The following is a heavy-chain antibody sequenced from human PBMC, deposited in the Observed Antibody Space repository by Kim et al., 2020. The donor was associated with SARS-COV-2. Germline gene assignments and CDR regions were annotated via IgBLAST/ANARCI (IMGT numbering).Heavy chain of an antibody. V-gene: IGHV4-39*07. CDR1: GGSISSSTYY. CDR2: IYYSGST. CDR3: ARYIAVSEYYFDY. J-gene: IGHJ4*02. D-gene: IGHD6-19*01. Sequence: SETLSLTCTVSGGSISSSTYYWGWIRQPPGKGLEWIGSIYYSGSTYYNPSLKSRVTISVDTSKNQFSLKLSSVTAADTAVYYCARYIAVSEYYFDYWGQG.